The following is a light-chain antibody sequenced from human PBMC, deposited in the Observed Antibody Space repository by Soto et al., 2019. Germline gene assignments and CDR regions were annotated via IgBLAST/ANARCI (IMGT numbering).Light chain of an antibody. J-gene: IGKJ2*01. CDR2: WAS. CDR3: QQYYSTPRT. V-gene: IGKV4-1*01. CDR1: QSVIHTSNNKSY. Sequence: DIVMTQSPDSLAVSLGERAIINCKSSQSVIHTSNNKSYLAWYQQKPGQPPELLLYWASARESGVPDRFSGSGSGTDFTLTISSLQAEDVAVYYCQQYYSTPRTFGQGTKVEIK.